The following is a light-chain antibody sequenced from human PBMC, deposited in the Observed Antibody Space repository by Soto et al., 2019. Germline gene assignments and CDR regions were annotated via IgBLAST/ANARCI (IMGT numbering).Light chain of an antibody. J-gene: IGKJ5*01. V-gene: IGKV1-39*01. CDR3: QQLHSYPVT. Sequence: DIQMTQSPCALSASVGDRVTITFRASQSISSYLNWYQQKPGKAPKLLIYTASSLQSGVPSRFSGSGSGREFTLTISSLQPEDFATYYCQQLHSYPVTFGQGTQLEIK. CDR1: QSISSY. CDR2: TAS.